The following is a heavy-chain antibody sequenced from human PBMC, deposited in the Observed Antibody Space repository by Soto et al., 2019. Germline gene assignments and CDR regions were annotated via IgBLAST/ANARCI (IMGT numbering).Heavy chain of an antibody. D-gene: IGHD2-8*01. V-gene: IGHV3-33*01. Sequence: QVQLVESGGGVVQPGRSLRLSCAASGFTFNSYGIHWVRQAPGKGLEWVALIWYDGSNKYYADSVKGRFTISRDNSKNTLYLQMNSLRAEDTAVYYCARSQMVYATCYYYYYMDVWGKGTTVTVSS. CDR1: GFTFNSYG. CDR2: IWYDGSNK. J-gene: IGHJ6*03. CDR3: ARSQMVYATCYYYYYMDV.